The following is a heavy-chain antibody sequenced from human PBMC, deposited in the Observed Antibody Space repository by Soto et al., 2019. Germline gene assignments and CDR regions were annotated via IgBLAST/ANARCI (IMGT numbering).Heavy chain of an antibody. Sequence: ASVKVSCKASGYTFTSYGISWVRQAPGQGLEWMGWISAYNGNTNYAQKLQGRVTMTTDTSTSTAYMELSRLRSDDTAVYYCARGATPLITIIVVVGAFDISGQGTMFTVSS. V-gene: IGHV1-18*04. D-gene: IGHD3-22*01. CDR1: GYTFTSYG. CDR2: ISAYNGNT. CDR3: ARGATPLITIIVVVGAFDI. J-gene: IGHJ3*02.